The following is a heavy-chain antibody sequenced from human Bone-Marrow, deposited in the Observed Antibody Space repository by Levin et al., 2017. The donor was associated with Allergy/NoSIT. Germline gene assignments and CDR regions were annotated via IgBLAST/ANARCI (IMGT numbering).Heavy chain of an antibody. J-gene: IGHJ3*02. D-gene: IGHD3-9*01. Sequence: ASVKVSCKASGYTFTSYGISWVRQAPGQGLEWMGWISAYNGNTNYAQKLQGRVTMTTDTSTSTAYMELRSLRSDDTAVYYCARRTLTQGGYFDWFGSAFDIWGQGTMVTVSS. CDR3: ARRTLTQGGYFDWFGSAFDI. V-gene: IGHV1-18*01. CDR1: GYTFTSYG. CDR2: ISAYNGNT.